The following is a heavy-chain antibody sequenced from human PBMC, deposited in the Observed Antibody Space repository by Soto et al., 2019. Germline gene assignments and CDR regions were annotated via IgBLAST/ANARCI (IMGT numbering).Heavy chain of an antibody. D-gene: IGHD3-3*01. V-gene: IGHV1-8*01. CDR2: MNPNSGNT. CDR3: ARGFPGTYYDFWSGYKPYNYGMDV. Sequence: GAPVKVSCKASGYTFTNYDIKWGRQATGQGLECMGWMNPNSGNTGYAQKFQGRVTMTRNTSISTAYMELSSLRSEDTAVYYCARGFPGTYYDFWSGYKPYNYGMDVWGQGTTVTVSS. J-gene: IGHJ6*02. CDR1: GYTFTNYD.